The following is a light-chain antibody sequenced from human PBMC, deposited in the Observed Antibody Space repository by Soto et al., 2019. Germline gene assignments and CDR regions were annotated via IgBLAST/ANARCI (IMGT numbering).Light chain of an antibody. CDR2: GAS. V-gene: IGKV3-20*01. J-gene: IGKJ1*01. Sequence: EIVLTQSPATLSLSPGERATLSRRASQSVSSNYLAWYQQKPGQAPRLLIYGASTRATGIPDRFSGSGSGTDFTLTISRLEPEDSAVYYCQQYGSSPTWTFGQGTKVDIK. CDR1: QSVSSNY. CDR3: QQYGSSPTWT.